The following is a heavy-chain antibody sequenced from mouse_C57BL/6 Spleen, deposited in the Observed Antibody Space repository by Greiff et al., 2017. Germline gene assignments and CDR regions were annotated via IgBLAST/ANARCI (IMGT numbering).Heavy chain of an antibody. V-gene: IGHV1-47*01. CDR3: ARMYYGSSYGYFDV. CDR1: GYTFTTYP. Sequence: QVQLQQSGAELVKPGASVKMSCKASGYTFTTYPIEWMKQNHGKSLEWIGNFHPYNDDTKYNEKFKGKATLTVEKSSSTVYLELSRLTSDDSAVYDCARMYYGSSYGYFDVWGTGTTVTVSS. CDR2: FHPYNDDT. D-gene: IGHD1-1*01. J-gene: IGHJ1*03.